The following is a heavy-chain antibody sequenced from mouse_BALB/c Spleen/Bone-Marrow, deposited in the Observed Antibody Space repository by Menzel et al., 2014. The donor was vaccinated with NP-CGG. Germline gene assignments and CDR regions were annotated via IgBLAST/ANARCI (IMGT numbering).Heavy chain of an antibody. CDR1: GYTFTNYY. J-gene: IGHJ1*01. D-gene: IGHD1-2*01. Sequence: QVQLQQPGAELVKPGASVKLSCKVSGYTFTNYYVYWVKQRPGQGLEWIGEINPSNGVTNFNEKFMIKATLTVDSSSSTAYIHLSSLTSEDSAVYYCTRSGFYGYGTYFDVWGAGTTVTVSS. CDR3: TRSGFYGYGTYFDV. V-gene: IGHV1S81*02. CDR2: INPSNGVT.